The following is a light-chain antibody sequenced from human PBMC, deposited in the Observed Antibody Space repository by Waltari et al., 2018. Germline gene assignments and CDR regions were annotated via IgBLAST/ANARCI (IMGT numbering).Light chain of an antibody. V-gene: IGLV1-36*01. J-gene: IGLJ7*01. CDR3: SSWDNSLNGPV. CDR1: SSNIGKNA. CDR2: YDR. Sequence: QSVLIQPPSVSEAPRQRVTISCSGSSSNIGKNAVYWYQRLPGKAPTLLIYYDRLRPSGVSDRFAGSKSGTSASLAISGLQSEDEADYFCSSWDNSLNGPVFGGGTQLTVL.